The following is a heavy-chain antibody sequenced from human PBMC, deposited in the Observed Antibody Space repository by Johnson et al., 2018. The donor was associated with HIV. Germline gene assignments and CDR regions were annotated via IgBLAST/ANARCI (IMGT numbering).Heavy chain of an antibody. V-gene: IGHV3-48*04. D-gene: IGHD1-26*01. CDR2: ISSSGSTL. J-gene: IGHJ3*02. Sequence: VQLVESGGGVVQPGRSLRLSCAASGFTFSSYAMHWVRQAPGKGLEWVSYISSSGSTLYYADSVKGRFTISRDNAKNSLYLQMNSLRAEDTAVYYCAKDRWELNDAFDIWGQGTMVTVSS. CDR1: GFTFSSYA. CDR3: AKDRWELNDAFDI.